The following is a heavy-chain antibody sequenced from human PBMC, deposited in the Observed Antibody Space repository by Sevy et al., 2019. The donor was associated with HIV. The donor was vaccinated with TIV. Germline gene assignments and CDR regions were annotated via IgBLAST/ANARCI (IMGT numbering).Heavy chain of an antibody. J-gene: IGHJ4*02. CDR1: AINIRDYW. CDR2: INPDGSKI. Sequence: GGSLRLSCEASAINIRDYWMNWVRQAPGKGLEWVAYINPDGSKIYYADSVKGRFTISRDYAKNSVFLQMTSLRAEDTAVYYCVRAIQLAASYWGQGILVTVSS. D-gene: IGHD2-15*01. V-gene: IGHV3-7*02. CDR3: VRAIQLAASY.